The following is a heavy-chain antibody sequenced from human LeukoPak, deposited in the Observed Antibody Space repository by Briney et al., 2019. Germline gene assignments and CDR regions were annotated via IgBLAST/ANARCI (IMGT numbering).Heavy chain of an antibody. CDR2: INHSGST. CDR1: GGSFSGYY. CDR3: ARVYYSSSYDYWYFDL. J-gene: IGHJ2*01. Sequence: PSETLSLTCAVYGGSFSGYYWSWIRQSPEKGLEWIGEINHSGSTNYNPSLKSRVTISVDTSKNQFSLKLSSVTAADTAVYYCARVYYSSSYDYWYFDLWGRGTLVTVSS. D-gene: IGHD6-13*01. V-gene: IGHV4-34*01.